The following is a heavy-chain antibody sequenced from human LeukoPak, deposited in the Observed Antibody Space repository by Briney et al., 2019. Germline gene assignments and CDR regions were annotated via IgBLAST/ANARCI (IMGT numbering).Heavy chain of an antibody. CDR2: INHSGST. CDR1: GGSFSGYY. D-gene: IGHD2-2*01. V-gene: IGHV4-34*01. CDR3: ARKGYCSSTSCYGKYYFDY. Sequence: SETLSLTCAVYGGSFSGYYWSWIRQPPGKGLEWVGEINHSGSTNYNPSLKSRVTISVDTSKNQFSLKLSSVTAADTAVYYCARKGYCSSTSCYGKYYFDYWGQGTLVTVSS. J-gene: IGHJ4*02.